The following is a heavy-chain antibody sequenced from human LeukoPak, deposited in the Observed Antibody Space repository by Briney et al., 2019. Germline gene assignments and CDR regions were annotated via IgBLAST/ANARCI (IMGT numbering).Heavy chain of an antibody. V-gene: IGHV3-74*01. CDR1: GFTFSTSW. Sequence: QPGGSLRLSCAASGFTFSTSWMYWVRQAPGKGLMNVSRINIDGSITTYADSVKGRFTISRDNTKNTLYLQMNSLGAEDTAVYYCVRDKMMDDRGVGFDPWGQGTLVTVSS. D-gene: IGHD1-1*01. CDR3: VRDKMMDDRGVGFDP. J-gene: IGHJ5*02. CDR2: INIDGSIT.